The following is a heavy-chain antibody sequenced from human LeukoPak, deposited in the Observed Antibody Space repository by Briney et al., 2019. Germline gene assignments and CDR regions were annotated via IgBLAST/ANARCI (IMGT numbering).Heavy chain of an antibody. CDR3: ARVIDDSGGYSDYYGMDV. V-gene: IGHV1-2*02. CDR1: GYTFTGYY. D-gene: IGHD3-22*01. Sequence: GASVKVSCKASGYTFTGYYMHWVRQAPGQGLEWMGWINPNSGGTNYAQKFQGRVTMTRDTSISTAYMELSRLRSDDTAVYYCARVIDDSGGYSDYYGMDVWGQGTTVTVSS. CDR2: INPNSGGT. J-gene: IGHJ6*02.